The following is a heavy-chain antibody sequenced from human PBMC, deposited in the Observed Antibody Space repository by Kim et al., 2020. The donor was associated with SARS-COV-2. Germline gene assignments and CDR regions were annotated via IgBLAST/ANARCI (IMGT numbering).Heavy chain of an antibody. D-gene: IGHD1-1*01. CDR2: GST. J-gene: IGHJ4*02. Sequence: GSTFYSPALRSRVTMSVDTSKNQFSLEMFSVTAAATALYYCARVSTTEFDYWGRGTLVTVSS. V-gene: IGHV4-28*03. CDR3: ARVSTTEFDY.